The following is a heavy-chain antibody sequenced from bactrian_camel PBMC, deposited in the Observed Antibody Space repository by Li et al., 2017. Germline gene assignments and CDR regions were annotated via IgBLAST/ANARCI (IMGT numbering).Heavy chain of an antibody. Sequence: HVQLVESGGGSVQPGGSLRLSCAASGYTSGYTFRRNCISWFRQGPGKEREGVAAVFMGGGTTYYADSVKGRFTISKDNSKNILYLQLNNLQPEDTAMYYCAADQPESEYGANCQAEYEYVVYGQGTQVTVS. CDR1: GYTSGYTFRRNC. J-gene: IGHJ4*01. CDR2: VFMGGGTT. V-gene: IGHV3S1*01. D-gene: IGHD6*01.